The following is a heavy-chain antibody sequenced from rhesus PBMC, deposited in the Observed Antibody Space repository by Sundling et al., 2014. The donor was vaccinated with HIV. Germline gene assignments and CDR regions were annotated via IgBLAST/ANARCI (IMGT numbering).Heavy chain of an antibody. V-gene: IGHV3-103*01. Sequence: EVQLVETGGGLVQPGGSLKLSCEDSAFSFSSYGMSWVRQAPGKGLEWVSSINNGGTSTYYADSVKGRFTISRDNSKNTLSLQMNSLRPEDTAVYYCAKDLQAGTLTSWDGLDSWGQGVVVTVSS. J-gene: IGHJ6*01. CDR1: AFSFSSYG. CDR3: AKDLQAGTLTSWDGLDS. CDR2: INNGGTST. D-gene: IGHD5-24*01.